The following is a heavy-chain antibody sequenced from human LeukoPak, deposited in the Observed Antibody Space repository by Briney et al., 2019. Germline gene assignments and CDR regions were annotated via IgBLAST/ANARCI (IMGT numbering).Heavy chain of an antibody. CDR1: GFTFSSYA. CDR2: ISGSDGST. Sequence: GGSLRLSCAAAGFTFSSYAMSWVRQAPGKGLEWVSSISGSDGSTYYADSVKGRFTISRDDSKNTLYLQMNSLRAEDTAIYYCAKNRGARYYGVDVWGQGTTVTVSS. V-gene: IGHV3-23*01. CDR3: AKNRGARYYGVDV. J-gene: IGHJ6*02. D-gene: IGHD3-10*01.